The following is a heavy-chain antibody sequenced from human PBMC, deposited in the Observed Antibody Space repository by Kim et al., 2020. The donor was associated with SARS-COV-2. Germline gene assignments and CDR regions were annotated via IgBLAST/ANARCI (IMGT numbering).Heavy chain of an antibody. D-gene: IGHD3-3*01. V-gene: IGHV3-49*04. CDR2: IRSKAYGGTT. CDR1: GFTFGDYA. J-gene: IGHJ6*03. CDR3: TRVRVVIIGLNYYYYMDV. Sequence: GGSLRLSCTASGFTFGDYAMSWVRQAPGKGLEWVGFIRSKAYGGTTEYAASVKGRFTISRDDSKSIAYLQMNSLKTEDTAVYYCTRVRVVIIGLNYYYYMDVWGKGTTVTVSS.